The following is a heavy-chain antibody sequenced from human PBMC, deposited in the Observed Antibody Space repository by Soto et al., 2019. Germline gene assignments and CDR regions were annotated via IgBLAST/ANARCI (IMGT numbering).Heavy chain of an antibody. CDR2: FSGRSGGT. CDR3: ARDSSAWPNYFDF. J-gene: IGHJ4*02. CDR1: GFTINTHA. D-gene: IGHD6-19*01. Sequence: EVQLLESGGGLVQPGGSLRLSCAASGFTINTHAMTWVRQAPGKGLEWVSAFSGRSGGTYYAASVKGRFTISGDNSKNTVILEMNNLRAEDTAVYYCARDSSAWPNYFDFWGQGIQVTVSS. V-gene: IGHV3-23*01.